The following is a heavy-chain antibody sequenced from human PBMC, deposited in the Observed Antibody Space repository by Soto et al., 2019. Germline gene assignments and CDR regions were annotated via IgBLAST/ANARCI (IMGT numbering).Heavy chain of an antibody. D-gene: IGHD6-19*01. J-gene: IGHJ5*02. CDR3: ARGRLLYSSGYYVDWLDP. V-gene: IGHV3-7*01. Sequence: PGGSLRLSCAASGFTFSSYWMSWVRQAPGKGLEWVANIKQDGGEKYYVDSVKGRFTISRDNAKNSLYLQMNSLRAEDTAIYYCARGRLLYSSGYYVDWLDPWGQGTQVTVSS. CDR1: GFTFSSYW. CDR2: IKQDGGEK.